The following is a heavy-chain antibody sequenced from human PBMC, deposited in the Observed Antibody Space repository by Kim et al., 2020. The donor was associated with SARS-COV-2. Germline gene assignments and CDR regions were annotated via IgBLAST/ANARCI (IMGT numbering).Heavy chain of an antibody. CDR1: GGSISSYY. V-gene: IGHV4-59*08. CDR3: ARGNSGSYYNHYGMDV. CDR2: IYYSGST. Sequence: SETLSLTCTVSGGSISSYYWIWIRQPPGKGLEWIGYIYYSGSTNYNPSLKSRVTISVDTSKNQFSLKLSSVTAADTAVYYCARGNSGSYYNHYGMDVWGQGTTVTVSS. J-gene: IGHJ6*02. D-gene: IGHD1-26*01.